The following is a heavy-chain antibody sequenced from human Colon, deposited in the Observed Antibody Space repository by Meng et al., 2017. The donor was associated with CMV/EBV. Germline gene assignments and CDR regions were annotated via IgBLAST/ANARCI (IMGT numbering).Heavy chain of an antibody. J-gene: IGHJ4*02. D-gene: IGHD3-9*01. CDR3: ALEDILTGQYSFDY. CDR1: GDTSTAYA. Sequence: SGDTSTAYAMSWVRQAPGRGLEWMGWINTNTGNPTYAQGFTGRFVFSFDTSISTAYLHIRSLKAENTAVYFCALEDILTGQYSFDYWGQGSLVTVSS. CDR2: INTNTGNP. V-gene: IGHV7-4-1*02.